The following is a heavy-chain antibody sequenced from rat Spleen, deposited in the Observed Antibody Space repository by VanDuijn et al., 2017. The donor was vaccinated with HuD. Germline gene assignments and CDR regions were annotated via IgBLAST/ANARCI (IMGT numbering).Heavy chain of an antibody. V-gene: IGHV3-3*01. D-gene: IGHD1-4*01. Sequence: EVRLQESGPGLVKPSQSLSLTCSVTDYSIPSSYGWSWIRKFPGNRLGWMGYIESAGSTNYNPSLKSRISITRATSKNQFFLQVNSVTTEDTATYYWARSRPGYPYVMDAWGQGASVTVSS. J-gene: IGHJ4*01. CDR1: DYSIPSSYG. CDR2: IESAGST. CDR3: ARSRPGYPYVMDA.